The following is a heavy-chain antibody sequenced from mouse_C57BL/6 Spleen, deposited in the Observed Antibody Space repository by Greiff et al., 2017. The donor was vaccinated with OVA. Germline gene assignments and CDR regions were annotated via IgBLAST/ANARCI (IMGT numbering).Heavy chain of an antibody. D-gene: IGHD1-1*01. Sequence: QVQLQQPGAELVKPGASVKLSCKASGYTFTSYLMHWVKQRPGQGLEWIGMIHPNSGSTNYNEKFKSKATLTVDKSSSTAYMQLSSLTSEDSAVYYCARDDYYGTPTYWGQGTLVTVSA. V-gene: IGHV1-64*01. CDR1: GYTFTSYL. J-gene: IGHJ3*01. CDR3: ARDDYYGTPTY. CDR2: IHPNSGST.